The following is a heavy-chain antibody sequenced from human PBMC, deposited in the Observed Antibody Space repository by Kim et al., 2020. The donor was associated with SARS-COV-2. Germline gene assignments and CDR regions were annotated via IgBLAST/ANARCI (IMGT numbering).Heavy chain of an antibody. V-gene: IGHV4-30-2*01. CDR1: GGSISSGGYS. D-gene: IGHD3-10*01. J-gene: IGHJ4*01. CDR3: ARGGGSGSYYTLDY. CDR2: IYYSGST. Sequence: SETLSLTCAVSGGSISSGGYSWSWIRQPPGKGLEWIGYIYYSGSTYYNPSLKSRVTISVDRSKNQFSLKLSSVTAADTAVYYCARGGGSGSYYTLDYWG.